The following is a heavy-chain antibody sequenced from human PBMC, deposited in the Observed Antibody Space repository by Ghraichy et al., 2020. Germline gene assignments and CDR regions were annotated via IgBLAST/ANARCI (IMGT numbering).Heavy chain of an antibody. J-gene: IGHJ4*02. V-gene: IGHV7-4-1*02. CDR1: GYTFTSYA. CDR3: ARSGEGILGFLEWLLSFDY. Sequence: ASVKVSCKASGYTFTSYAMNWVRQAPGQGLEWMGWINTNTGNPTYAQGFTGRFVFSLDTSVSTAYLQISSLKAEDTAVYYCARSGEGILGFLEWLLSFDYWGQGTLVTVSS. D-gene: IGHD3-3*01. CDR2: INTNTGNP.